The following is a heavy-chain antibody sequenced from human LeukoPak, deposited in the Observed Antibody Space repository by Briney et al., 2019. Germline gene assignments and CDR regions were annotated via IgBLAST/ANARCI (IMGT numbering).Heavy chain of an antibody. J-gene: IGHJ4*02. D-gene: IGHD3-22*01. V-gene: IGHV3-30*18. Sequence: GGSLRLSCAASGFTFNNHGMHWVRQAPGKGLEWVAVISYDGSNTYYADPVKGRFTISRDNSRTTLYLQMSSLKAEDTAMYYCAKDRTYYDSSGHDYWGQGTLVTVSS. CDR1: GFTFNNHG. CDR3: AKDRTYYDSSGHDY. CDR2: ISYDGSNT.